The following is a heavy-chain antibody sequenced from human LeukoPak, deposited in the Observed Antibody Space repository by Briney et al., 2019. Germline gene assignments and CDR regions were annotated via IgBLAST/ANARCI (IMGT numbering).Heavy chain of an antibody. Sequence: GGSLRLSCAVSGFSFSNHGMHWVRQAPGKRLEWVAVIWDDGNNKRYADSVNGRFTISRDNSENTLYLQMNGLTAEDTAMYYCARDSYQDYYGRFDPWGQGTLVIVSS. J-gene: IGHJ5*02. CDR2: IWDDGNNK. V-gene: IGHV3-33*01. D-gene: IGHD3-10*01. CDR3: ARDSYQDYYGRFDP. CDR1: GFSFSNHG.